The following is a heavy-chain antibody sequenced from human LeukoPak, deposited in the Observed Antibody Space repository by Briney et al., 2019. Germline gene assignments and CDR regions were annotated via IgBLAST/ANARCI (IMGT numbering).Heavy chain of an antibody. J-gene: IGHJ3*02. D-gene: IGHD3-3*01. V-gene: IGHV1-24*01. Sequence: ASVKVSCKVSGYTLTELSMHWVRQAPGKGLEWIGGFDPEDGETIYAQKFQGRVTMTEDTSTDTAYMELSSLRSEDTAVYYCATDTYVRFLEWFSRGAFDIWGQGTMVTVSS. CDR2: FDPEDGET. CDR3: ATDTYVRFLEWFSRGAFDI. CDR1: GYTLTELS.